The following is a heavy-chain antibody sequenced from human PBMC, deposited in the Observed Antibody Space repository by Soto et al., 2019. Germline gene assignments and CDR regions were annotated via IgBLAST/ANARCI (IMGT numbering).Heavy chain of an antibody. CDR1: GFTFSDHY. CDR3: ARYCSSASCYAGSAEYFQN. J-gene: IGHJ1*01. CDR2: ISSSGDTI. V-gene: IGHV3-11*01. D-gene: IGHD2-2*01. Sequence: QVQLVESGGGLVRPGGSLGLSCTASGFTFSDHYMSWIRQVPGKGLEWLSYISSSGDTIYYADSVKGRFTVSRDNAKNSLYLQRNNLRAEDTAVYYCARYCSSASCYAGSAEYFQNWGQGTQVTVSS.